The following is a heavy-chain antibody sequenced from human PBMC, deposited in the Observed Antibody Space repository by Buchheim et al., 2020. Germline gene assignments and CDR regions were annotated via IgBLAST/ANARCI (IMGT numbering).Heavy chain of an antibody. CDR1: GYTFTSYH. CDR3: GRALESSFYFDY. Sequence: QVQLVQSGAEVKKPGASVKISCKTSGYTFTSYHIHWVRQAPGQGLEWMGIIKTGGGTIFLAEKFQGRLTLTRDTYTGTVYMELNSLRSEYTAVYSCGRALESSFYFDYWGQGTL. D-gene: IGHD1-1*01. CDR2: IKTGGGTI. J-gene: IGHJ4*02. V-gene: IGHV1-46*03.